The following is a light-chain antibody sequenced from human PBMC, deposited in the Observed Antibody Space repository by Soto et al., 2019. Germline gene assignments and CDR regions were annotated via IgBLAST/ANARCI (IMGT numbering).Light chain of an antibody. CDR2: DAS. CDR3: QQISSYPLT. V-gene: IGKV3-20*01. Sequence: GFMLPPRTVALSDVERATLSCSASQTVRNTYLAWYQQKPGQAPRLLIYDASSRATGIPDRFSGGGSGTDFTLTISRLEPEDFAVYYCQQISSYPLTFGGGTKVDI. J-gene: IGKJ4*01. CDR1: QTVRNTY.